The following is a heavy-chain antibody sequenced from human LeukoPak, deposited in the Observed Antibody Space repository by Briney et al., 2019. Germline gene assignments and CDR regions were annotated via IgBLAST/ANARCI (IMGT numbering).Heavy chain of an antibody. J-gene: IGHJ4*02. Sequence: ASVKVSCKAFGYTFTRYGVSWVRQAPGQGLEWIGWISGSNGNTNYAQNFQGRVTMTTDSSTSTAYMELSRLRSDDTAVYYCAKDRGGQWLAPGYWGQGTLVTVSS. CDR2: ISGSNGNT. CDR1: GYTFTRYG. D-gene: IGHD6-19*01. CDR3: AKDRGGQWLAPGY. V-gene: IGHV1-18*01.